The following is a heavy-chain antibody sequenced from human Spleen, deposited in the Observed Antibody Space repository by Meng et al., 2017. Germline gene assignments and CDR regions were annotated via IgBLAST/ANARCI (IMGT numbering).Heavy chain of an antibody. J-gene: IGHJ6*02. CDR2: ISSSGSTI. V-gene: IGHV3-11*01. D-gene: IGHD2-15*01. Sequence: GGSLRLSCAASGFTFSDYYMSWIRQAPGKGLEWVSYISSSGSTIYYADSVKGRFTISRDNAKNSLYLQMNSLRAEDTAVYYCAREKRNCSSGSCYFKTFYYYGMDVWGQGTTVTVSS. CDR3: AREKRNCSSGSCYFKTFYYYGMDV. CDR1: GFTFSDYY.